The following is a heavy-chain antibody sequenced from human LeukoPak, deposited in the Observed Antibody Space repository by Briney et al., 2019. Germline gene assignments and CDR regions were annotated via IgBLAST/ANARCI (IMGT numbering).Heavy chain of an antibody. V-gene: IGHV4-4*07. CDR1: GGSISSYY. D-gene: IGHD6-25*01. CDR2: IYTSGST. CDR3: GTIGRSGLWTDAFDI. Sequence: PSETLSLTCTVSGGSISSYYCCWSRQPAGKGLEWIGHIYTSGSTNYNPSLKSRVTMSVDTSKNQFSLKLTCVTAADTAVYYRGTIGRSGLWTDAFDICGQGTMVTVSS. J-gene: IGHJ3*02.